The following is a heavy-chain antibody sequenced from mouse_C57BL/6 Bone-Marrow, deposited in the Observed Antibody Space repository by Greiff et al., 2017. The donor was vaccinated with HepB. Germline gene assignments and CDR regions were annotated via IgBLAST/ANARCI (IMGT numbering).Heavy chain of an antibody. CDR2: IWSGGST. CDR3: AKGAYYSNHWYFDV. D-gene: IGHD2-5*01. Sequence: QVQLQQSGPGLVQPSQSLSITCTVSGFSLTSYGVHWVRQSLGKGLEWLGVIWSGGSTDYNAAFMSRLSITKDNSKSQVFFKMNSLQADDTAIYYCAKGAYYSNHWYFDVWGTGTTVTVSS. V-gene: IGHV2-5*01. J-gene: IGHJ1*03. CDR1: GFSLTSYG.